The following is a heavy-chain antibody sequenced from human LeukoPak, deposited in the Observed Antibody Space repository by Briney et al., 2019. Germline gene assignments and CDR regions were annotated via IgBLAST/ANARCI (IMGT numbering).Heavy chain of an antibody. V-gene: IGHV4-31*03. CDR3: ARDIVVVGDYYYGMDV. D-gene: IGHD2-2*01. J-gene: IGHJ6*02. CDR2: IYYSGST. CDR1: GGSISSGGYY. Sequence: SQTLSLTCTVSGGSISSGGYYWSWIRQHPGKGLEWTGYIYYSGSTYYNPSLKSRVTISVDTSKNQFSLKLSSVTAADTAVYYCARDIVVVGDYYYGMDVWGQGTAVTVSS.